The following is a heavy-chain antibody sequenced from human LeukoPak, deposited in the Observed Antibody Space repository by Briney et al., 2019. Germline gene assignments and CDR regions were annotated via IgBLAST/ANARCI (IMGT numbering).Heavy chain of an antibody. CDR2: ISAYNGNT. D-gene: IGHD2-15*01. Sequence: VASVKVSCKASGYTFTSYGISWVRQAPGQGLEWMGWISAYNGNTNYAQKLQGRVTMTTDASTSTGYMEMRSLRSDDTAVYYCARPGGLGYCSGGSCYGTGGNWFDPWGQGTLVTVSS. V-gene: IGHV1-18*01. J-gene: IGHJ5*02. CDR3: ARPGGLGYCSGGSCYGTGGNWFDP. CDR1: GYTFTSYG.